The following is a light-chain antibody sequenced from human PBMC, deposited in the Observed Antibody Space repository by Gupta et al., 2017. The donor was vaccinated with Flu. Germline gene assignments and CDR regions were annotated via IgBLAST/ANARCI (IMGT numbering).Light chain of an antibody. CDR1: QSIKNY. Sequence: DIVMTQSPDSLAVSLDERATINCKSSQSIKNYLAWYQQRPGQPPKLLIYWASTREPGVPDRFSGGGSGTDFTLTISSLQAEDVAVYYCQQDDSHSINFGGGTKVEIK. CDR3: QQDDSHSIN. CDR2: WAS. V-gene: IGKV4-1*01. J-gene: IGKJ4*01.